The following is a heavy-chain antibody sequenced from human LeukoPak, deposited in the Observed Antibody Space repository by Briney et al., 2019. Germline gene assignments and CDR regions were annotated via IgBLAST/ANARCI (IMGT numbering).Heavy chain of an antibody. D-gene: IGHD6-13*01. CDR2: ISAYNGNT. Sequence: GASVKVSCKASGYTFTNYGISWVRQAPGQGLEWMGWISAYNGNTNYAQKLQGRVTMTTDTSTSTAYMELRSLRSDDTAVYYCARDDSIAAAGTWFDYWGQGTLVTVSS. CDR1: GYTFTNYG. CDR3: ARDDSIAAAGTWFDY. J-gene: IGHJ4*02. V-gene: IGHV1-18*01.